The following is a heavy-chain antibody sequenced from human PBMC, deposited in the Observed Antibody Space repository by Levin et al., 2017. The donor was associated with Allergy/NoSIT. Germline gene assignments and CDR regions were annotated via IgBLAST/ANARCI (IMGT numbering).Heavy chain of an antibody. V-gene: IGHV3-30*18. J-gene: IGHJ4*02. Sequence: GGSLRLSCAASGFTFSSYGMHWVRQAPGKGLEWVAVISYDGSNKYYADSVKGRFTISRDNSKNTLYLQMNSLRAEDTAVYYCAKDSNLDYWGQGTLVTVSS. CDR1: GFTFSSYG. CDR2: ISYDGSNK. CDR3: AKDSNLDY.